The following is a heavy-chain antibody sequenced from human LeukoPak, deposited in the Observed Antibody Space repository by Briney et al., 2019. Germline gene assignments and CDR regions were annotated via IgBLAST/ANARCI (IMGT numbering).Heavy chain of an antibody. CDR1: GFTFSDYY. J-gene: IGHJ3*02. Sequence: GGSLRLSCAASGFTFSDYYMSWIRQAPGKGLEWVSYISSSGSTIYYADSVKGRFTISRDNAKNSLYLQMNSLRAEDTAVYYCARDRRITMVRGVPIQNGDDAFDIWGQGTMVTVSS. D-gene: IGHD3-10*01. CDR2: ISSSGSTI. CDR3: ARDRRITMVRGVPIQNGDDAFDI. V-gene: IGHV3-11*01.